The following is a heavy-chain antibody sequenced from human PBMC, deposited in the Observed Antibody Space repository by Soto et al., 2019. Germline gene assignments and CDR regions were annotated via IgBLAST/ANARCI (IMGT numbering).Heavy chain of an antibody. V-gene: IGHV3-23*01. Sequence: EVQLLESGGGLVQPGGSLKLSCAASGFTFTSYAMGWVRQAPGKGLEWVSSIGVSSGITSHADTVQGRFSITRDNSKNTLYLQMNSLRAEDTATYYCARMCTVGMCRNFDYWGQGTLVTVSS. CDR3: ARMCTVGMCRNFDY. J-gene: IGHJ4*02. D-gene: IGHD2-8*02. CDR1: GFTFTSYA. CDR2: IGVSSGIT.